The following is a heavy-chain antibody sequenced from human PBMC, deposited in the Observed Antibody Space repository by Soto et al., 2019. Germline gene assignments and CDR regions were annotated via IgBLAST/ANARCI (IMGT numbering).Heavy chain of an antibody. CDR3: ARGSDTAMGGY. J-gene: IGHJ4*02. D-gene: IGHD5-18*01. V-gene: IGHV1-3*01. CDR2: INAGNGNT. CDR1: GYTFTSYP. Sequence: QVQLVQSGAEVKEPGASVKVSCKASGYTFTSYPIHWVRQAPGQRLEWMGWINAGNGNTKYSQKFQGRVTITRDTSASTAYMELSSLISEDTAVFYCARGSDTAMGGYWGQGTLVTVSS.